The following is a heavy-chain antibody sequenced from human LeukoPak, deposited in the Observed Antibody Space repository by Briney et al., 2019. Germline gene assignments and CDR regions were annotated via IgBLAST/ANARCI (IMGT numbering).Heavy chain of an antibody. J-gene: IGHJ5*02. CDR2: IYYSGST. D-gene: IGHD3-3*01. Sequence: SETLSLTCTVSGGSISSSSYCWGWIRERPGKGLEWIGSIYYSGSTYYNPSLKSRVTISVDTSKNQFSLKLSSVTAADTAVYYCARLRFLEWLPKYNWFDPWGQGTLVTVSS. V-gene: IGHV4-39*01. CDR3: ARLRFLEWLPKYNWFDP. CDR1: GGSISSSSYC.